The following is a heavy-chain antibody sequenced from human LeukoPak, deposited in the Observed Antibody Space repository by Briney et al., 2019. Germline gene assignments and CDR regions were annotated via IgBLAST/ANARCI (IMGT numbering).Heavy chain of an antibody. V-gene: IGHV3-23*01. CDR3: AKTPYYDFWSGYLGQDY. J-gene: IGHJ4*02. Sequence: GGSLRLSCAASGFTFSSYAMSWVRQAPGKGLEWVSAISGSGGSTYYADSVKGRFTISRDNSKNTLYLQMNSLRAEDTAVYYCAKTPYYDFWSGYLGQDYWGQGTLVTVSS. CDR1: GFTFSSYA. CDR2: ISGSGGST. D-gene: IGHD3-3*01.